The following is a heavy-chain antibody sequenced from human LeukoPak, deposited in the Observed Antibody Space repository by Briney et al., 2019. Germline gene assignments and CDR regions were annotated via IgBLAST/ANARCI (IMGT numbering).Heavy chain of an antibody. CDR2: ISSSSSYI. Sequence: GGSLRLSCAASGFTFSSYSMNWVRQAPGKGLEWVSSISSSSSYIYYADSVKGRFTISRDNAKNSLYLQMNSLRAEDTAVYYCARDLASFFGVVKDYYGMDVWGQGTTVTVSS. J-gene: IGHJ6*02. CDR3: ARDLASFFGVVKDYYGMDV. V-gene: IGHV3-21*04. D-gene: IGHD3-3*01. CDR1: GFTFSSYS.